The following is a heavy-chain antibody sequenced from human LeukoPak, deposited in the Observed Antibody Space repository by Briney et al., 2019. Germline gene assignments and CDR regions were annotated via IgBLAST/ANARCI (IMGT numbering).Heavy chain of an antibody. CDR3: ARERGVTYYYGSGSYPDY. CDR1: GGSISSDGYY. Sequence: PSQTLSLTCTVSGGSISSDGYYWRWIRQPAGKGLEWIGRIYTSGSTNYNPSLKSRVTISVDTAKNQFSLKLSSVTAADTAVYYCARERGVTYYYGSGSYPDYWGQGTLVAVSS. V-gene: IGHV4-61*02. D-gene: IGHD3-10*01. CDR2: IYTSGST. J-gene: IGHJ4*02.